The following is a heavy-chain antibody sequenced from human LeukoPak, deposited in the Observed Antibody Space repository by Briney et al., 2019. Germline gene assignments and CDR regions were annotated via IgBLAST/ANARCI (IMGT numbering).Heavy chain of an antibody. CDR1: GGTFSSYA. J-gene: IGHJ1*01. CDR3: AGNVGLSDKYFQH. CDR2: IIPIFGTA. Sequence: SVKVSCKASGGTFSSYAISWVRQAPGQGLEWMGGIIPIFGTANYARKFQGRVTITTDESTSTAYMELSSLRSEDTAVYYCAGNVGLSDKYFQHWGQGTLVTVSS. V-gene: IGHV1-69*05. D-gene: IGHD3-16*02.